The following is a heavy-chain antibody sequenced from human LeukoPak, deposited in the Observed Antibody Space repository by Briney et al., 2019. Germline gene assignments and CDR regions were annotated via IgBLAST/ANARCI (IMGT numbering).Heavy chain of an antibody. CDR1: GFTFSSYF. D-gene: IGHD6-6*01. Sequence: GESLRLSCEVSGFTFSSYFMSWVRQAPGKGLEWVANIKQDDSKRSYADSVKGRFIISRDNVKRSVYLQMNSLRAEDTAVYYCARGDEYSSSLDYWGQGTLVTVSS. J-gene: IGHJ4*02. CDR3: ARGDEYSSSLDY. V-gene: IGHV3-7*01. CDR2: IKQDDSKR.